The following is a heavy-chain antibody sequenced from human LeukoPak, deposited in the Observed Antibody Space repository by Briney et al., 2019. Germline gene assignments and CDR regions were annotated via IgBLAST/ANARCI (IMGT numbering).Heavy chain of an antibody. J-gene: IGHJ4*02. D-gene: IGHD6-13*01. V-gene: IGHV3-23*01. CDR1: GFTFSSYA. Sequence: PGGSLRLSCAASGFTFSSYAMTWVRQAPGKGLEWVSGISGSGGDTYYADSVKGRFTVSRDNSKNTLYLQMNSLRAEDTAVYYCAKMARYSSSWADCWGQGTLVTVYS. CDR2: ISGSGGDT. CDR3: AKMARYSSSWADC.